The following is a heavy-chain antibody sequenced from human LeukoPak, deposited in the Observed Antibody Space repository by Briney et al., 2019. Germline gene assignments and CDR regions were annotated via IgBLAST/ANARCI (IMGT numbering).Heavy chain of an antibody. CDR1: GFTFSRHG. D-gene: IGHD3-22*01. CDR3: ARGRSSGYVDAFDI. CDR2: ILSGSST. J-gene: IGHJ3*02. Sequence: GGSLRLSCAPSGFTFSRHGMHWIRQAPGKGLEWVSLILSGSSTYYADSVKGRFTISRDISKNTLYLQVNSLRAEDTAVYYCARGRSSGYVDAFDIWGQGTMVTVSS. V-gene: IGHV3-53*01.